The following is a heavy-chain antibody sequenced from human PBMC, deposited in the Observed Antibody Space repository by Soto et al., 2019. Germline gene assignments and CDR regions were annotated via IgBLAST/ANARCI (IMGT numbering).Heavy chain of an antibody. V-gene: IGHV4-39*01. CDR3: ATLQVECSY. J-gene: IGHJ4*02. D-gene: IGHD3-10*02. Sequence: QLQLQESGPGLVKPSETLSLTCTVSGGSISSNTYYWGWIRQPPGKGPEWIGRMYSSGSTYYNPSLKSRVTISVDTSKNQFSLKLSCVTAAYTALYYSATLQVECSYWGQVTLVTVS. CDR1: GGSISSNTYY. CDR2: MYSSGST.